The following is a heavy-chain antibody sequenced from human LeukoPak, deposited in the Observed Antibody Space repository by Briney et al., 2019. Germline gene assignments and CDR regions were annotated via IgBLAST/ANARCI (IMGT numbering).Heavy chain of an antibody. J-gene: IGHJ4*02. V-gene: IGHV3-73*01. Sequence: GGSLRLSCAASGFTFSGSAIHWVRQASGKGLEWVGRVRTKGNGYATQYAAPVKGRFTISRDDSKNTAYLQMNSLRAEDTAVYYCAKDLLGGQGTLVTVSS. CDR3: AKDLL. CDR2: VRTKGNGYAT. D-gene: IGHD1-26*01. CDR1: GFTFSGSA.